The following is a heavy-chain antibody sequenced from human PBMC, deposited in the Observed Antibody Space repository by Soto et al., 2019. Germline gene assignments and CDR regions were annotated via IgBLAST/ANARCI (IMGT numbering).Heavy chain of an antibody. CDR3: ARDKITGLFDY. J-gene: IGHJ4*02. V-gene: IGHV4-59*12. Sequence: SETLSLTCAVSGGSITNDYWSWIRQPPGKGLEWTGYVYHTGSTNYKPSLKSRVTISVDKSKNQFSLNLTSVTAADTAVYYCARDKITGLFDYWGQGTLVTVSS. D-gene: IGHD2-8*02. CDR2: VYHTGST. CDR1: GGSITNDY.